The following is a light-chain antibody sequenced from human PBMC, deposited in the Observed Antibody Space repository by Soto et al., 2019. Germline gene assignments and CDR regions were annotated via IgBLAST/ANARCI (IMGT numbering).Light chain of an antibody. CDR1: SGDIGDYKY. V-gene: IGLV2-14*01. Sequence: QSVLTQPASVSGSPGQSITISCTGSSGDIGDYKYVSWYKQHPGKAPKLMIYDVSNRPSGVSNRFSASKSGNTASLTISGLQAEYEADYYCSSYTSTNFVIFGGGHKVTVL. CDR2: DVS. J-gene: IGLJ2*01. CDR3: SSYTSTNFVI.